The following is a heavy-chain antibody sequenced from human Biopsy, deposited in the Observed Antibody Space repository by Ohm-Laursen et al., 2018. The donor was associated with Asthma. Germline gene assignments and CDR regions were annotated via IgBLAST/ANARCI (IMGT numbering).Heavy chain of an antibody. Sequence: SVKVSCKTSGYTFIGYHIHWVRQAPGQGLEWMGGIIPMYGVPKVAQKFQGRVTITADEPTSTAYMEMSSLRSEDTAVYYCARVDAIMISGDFYFYSGFDLWGQGTTVRVSS. CDR3: ARVDAIMISGDFYFYSGFDL. CDR2: IIPMYGVP. J-gene: IGHJ6*02. D-gene: IGHD3-16*01. CDR1: GYTFIGYH. V-gene: IGHV1-69*13.